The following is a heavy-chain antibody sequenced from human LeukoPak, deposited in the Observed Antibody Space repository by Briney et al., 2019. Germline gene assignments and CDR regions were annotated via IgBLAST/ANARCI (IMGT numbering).Heavy chain of an antibody. V-gene: IGHV4-59*01. CDR2: IYYSGST. CDR3: ARDPGAAAAADYMDV. CDR1: AGSISNYY. J-gene: IGHJ6*03. Sequence: SETLSLTCTVSAGSISNYYWSWIRQPPGKGLEWIGYIYYSGSTNYNPSLKSRVTISVDTSKNQFSLKLSSVTAADTAVYYCARDPGAAAAADYMDVWGKGTTVTVSS. D-gene: IGHD6-13*01.